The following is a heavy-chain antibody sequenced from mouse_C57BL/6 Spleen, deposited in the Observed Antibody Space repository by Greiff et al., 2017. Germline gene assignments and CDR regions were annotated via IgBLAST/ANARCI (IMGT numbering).Heavy chain of an antibody. Sequence: QVQLQQSGAELVRPGTSVKVSCKASGYAFTNYLIEWVKQRPGQGLEWIGVINPGSGGTNYNEKFKGKATLTADKSSSTAYMQLSSLTSEDSAVYFCASHYGSSPFDYWCQGTTLTVSS. J-gene: IGHJ2*01. CDR3: ASHYGSSPFDY. V-gene: IGHV1-54*01. D-gene: IGHD1-1*01. CDR1: GYAFTNYL. CDR2: INPGSGGT.